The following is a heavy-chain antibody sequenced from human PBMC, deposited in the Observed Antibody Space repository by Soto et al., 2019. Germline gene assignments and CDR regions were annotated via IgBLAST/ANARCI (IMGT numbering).Heavy chain of an antibody. CDR2: INPSDGST. CDR1: GYTFTHYF. Sequence: QVQLVQSGAEVRKPGASVKLSCKASGYTFTHYFFHWVRQAPGQGLEWMGLINPSDGSTSYTQDLQGRVTMTKDTSTSTVYMDLSSVKSEDTAVYYCARERSEQFDYWGQGTLVTVSS. CDR3: ARERSEQFDY. V-gene: IGHV1-46*01. J-gene: IGHJ4*02. D-gene: IGHD1-26*01.